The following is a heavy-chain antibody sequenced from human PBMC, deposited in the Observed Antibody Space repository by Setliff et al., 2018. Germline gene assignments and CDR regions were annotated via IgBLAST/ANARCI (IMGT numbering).Heavy chain of an antibody. Sequence: GGSLRLSCAASGFTFSTYWMSWVRQAPGKGLEWVANIEQDGSEIDGGTINYGTPVKDRFVISRDDSRNTGYLQMNSLQPEDTAVYFCTTVGSPVEYKFWTGYQYFDYWGQGTLVTVSS. CDR3: TTVGSPVEYKFWTGYQYFDY. D-gene: IGHD3-3*01. J-gene: IGHJ4*02. CDR2: IEQDGSEIDGGTI. V-gene: IGHV3-15*04. CDR1: GFTFSTYW.